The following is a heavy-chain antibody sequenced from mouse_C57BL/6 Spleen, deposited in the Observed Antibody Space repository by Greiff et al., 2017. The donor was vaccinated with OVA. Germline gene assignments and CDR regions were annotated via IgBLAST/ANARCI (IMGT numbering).Heavy chain of an antibody. J-gene: IGHJ4*01. CDR1: GYTFTSYG. Sequence: QVQLKESGAELARPGASVKLSCKASGYTFTSYGISWVKQRTGQGLEWIGEIYPRSGNTYYNEKFKGKATLTADKSSSTAYMELRSLTSEDSAVYVCARSNYGSSSYAMDYWGQGTSVTVSS. D-gene: IGHD1-1*01. CDR3: ARSNYGSSSYAMDY. CDR2: IYPRSGNT. V-gene: IGHV1-81*01.